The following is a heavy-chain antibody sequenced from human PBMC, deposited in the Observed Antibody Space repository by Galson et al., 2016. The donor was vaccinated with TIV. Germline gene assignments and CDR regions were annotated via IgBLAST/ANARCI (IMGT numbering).Heavy chain of an antibody. D-gene: IGHD2-2*01. CDR2: VYSGGST. Sequence: SLRISCAASGFSVTSHYMSWVRQAPGKGLEWVSFVYSGGSTKYADSVKGRFTISRDSPKNTVFLQMNSLRAEDTAVYFCARHLSSPDYFGMDVWGQGTTVTGSS. CDR1: GFSVTSHY. V-gene: IGHV3-53*01. CDR3: ARHLSSPDYFGMDV. J-gene: IGHJ6*02.